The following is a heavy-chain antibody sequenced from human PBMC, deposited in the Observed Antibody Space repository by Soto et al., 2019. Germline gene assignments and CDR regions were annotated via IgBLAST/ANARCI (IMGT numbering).Heavy chain of an antibody. CDR2: IWHDGNNK. J-gene: IGHJ6*02. Sequence: GGSLRLCCAASGFTFSNYGMHWFRQAPGKGLEWVAIIWHDGNNKYYADSVRGRFIISRDNSKNRLYLQMNSLRAEDTAVYYCASDLVGASDSYGLDVWGQGTPVTVSS. D-gene: IGHD1-26*01. CDR1: GFTFSNYG. CDR3: ASDLVGASDSYGLDV. V-gene: IGHV3-33*01.